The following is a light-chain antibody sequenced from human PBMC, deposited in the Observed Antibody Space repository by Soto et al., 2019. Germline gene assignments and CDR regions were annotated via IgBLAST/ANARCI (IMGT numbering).Light chain of an antibody. J-gene: IGLJ2*01. CDR1: SSDVGSYNL. V-gene: IGLV2-23*01. CDR2: EGN. Sequence: QSALTQPASVSGSPGQSITISCTGTSSDVGSYNLVSWYQQHPGKAPKLMIYEGNKRPSGVSNRFSGSKSDNTASLTISGLAAEDEADYYCCSYAGSNTPVVFGGGTKLTVL. CDR3: CSYAGSNTPVV.